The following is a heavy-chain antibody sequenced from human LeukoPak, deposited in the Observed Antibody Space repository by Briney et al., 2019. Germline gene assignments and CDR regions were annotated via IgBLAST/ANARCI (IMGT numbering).Heavy chain of an antibody. Sequence: PSQTLSLTCTVSGGSISSGGYYWSWIRQHPGKGLEWIGYIYYSGSTYYNPSLKSRVTISVDTSKNQFSLKLSSVTAADTAVYYCAREAVVTQGSFDYWGQGTLVTVSS. V-gene: IGHV4-31*03. CDR3: AREAVVTQGSFDY. CDR2: IYYSGST. J-gene: IGHJ4*02. CDR1: GGSISSGGYY. D-gene: IGHD4-23*01.